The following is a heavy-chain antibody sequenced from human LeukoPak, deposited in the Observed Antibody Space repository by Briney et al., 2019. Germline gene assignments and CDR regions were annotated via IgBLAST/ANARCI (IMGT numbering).Heavy chain of an antibody. CDR3: ARLSTVVPSEN. V-gene: IGHV1-69*04. CDR1: GGTFSSYA. J-gene: IGHJ4*02. CDR2: IIPILGIA. Sequence: SVKVSCKASGGTFSSYAISWVRQAPGQGLEWMGRIIPILGIANYAQKSQGRVTITADKSTSTAYMELSSLRSEDTAVYYCARLSTVVPSENWGQGTLVTVSS. D-gene: IGHD4-17*01.